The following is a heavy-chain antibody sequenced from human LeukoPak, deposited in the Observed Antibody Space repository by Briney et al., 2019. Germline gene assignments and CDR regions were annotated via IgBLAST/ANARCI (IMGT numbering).Heavy chain of an antibody. J-gene: IGHJ4*02. CDR3: ARVRHLSPLDY. Sequence: GGSLRLSCAASGFTFSSYGMHWVRQAPGKGLEWVAVIWYDGSNRYYADSVKGRFTISRDNSKNTLYLQMNSLRAEDTAVYYCARVRHLSPLDYWGQGTLVTVSS. CDR2: IWYDGSNR. V-gene: IGHV3-33*01. CDR1: GFTFSSYG.